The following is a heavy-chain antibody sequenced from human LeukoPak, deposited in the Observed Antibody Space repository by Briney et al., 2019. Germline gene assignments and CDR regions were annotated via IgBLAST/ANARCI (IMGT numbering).Heavy chain of an antibody. V-gene: IGHV3-30*03. CDR2: ISHEGSNK. D-gene: IGHD6-19*01. Sequence: GGSLRLSCAASGLTFSSYGMHWVRQAPGKGLEWVAVISHEGSNKYYADSVKGRFTISRDNSKNMVYLQMNSLRAEDTAVYYCARTREQWQVLDYWGQGTLVTVSS. CDR3: ARTREQWQVLDY. J-gene: IGHJ4*02. CDR1: GLTFSSYG.